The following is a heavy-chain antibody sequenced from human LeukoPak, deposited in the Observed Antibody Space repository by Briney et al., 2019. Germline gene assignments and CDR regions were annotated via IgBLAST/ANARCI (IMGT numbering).Heavy chain of an antibody. D-gene: IGHD2-2*01. CDR2: IYYSGST. CDR3: ARPRYCSSTSCYFWFDP. Sequence: SETLSLTCTVSGGSISSSSYYWGWIRQPPGKGLEWIGSIYYSGSTYYNPSLKSRVTISVDRSKNQFSLKLSSVTAADTAVYYCARPRYCSSTSCYFWFDPWGQGTLVTVSS. J-gene: IGHJ5*02. CDR1: GGSISSSSYY. V-gene: IGHV4-39*07.